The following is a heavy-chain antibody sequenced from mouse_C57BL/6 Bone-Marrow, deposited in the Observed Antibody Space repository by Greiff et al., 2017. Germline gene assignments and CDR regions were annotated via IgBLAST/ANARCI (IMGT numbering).Heavy chain of an antibody. D-gene: IGHD2-4*01. J-gene: IGHJ3*01. CDR3: TPYDYECPWLAY. CDR1: GFNIKDDY. CDR2: IDPENGDT. V-gene: IGHV14-4*01. Sequence: EVQLQQSGAELVRPGASVKLSCTASGFNIKDDYMHWVKQRPEQGLEWIGWIDPENGDTEYASKFQGKATITADTSSNTAYLQLSSLTSEDTAVYYCTPYDYECPWLAYGGQGTLVTVSA.